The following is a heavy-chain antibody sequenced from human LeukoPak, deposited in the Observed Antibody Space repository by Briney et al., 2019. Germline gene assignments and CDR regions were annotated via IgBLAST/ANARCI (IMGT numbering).Heavy chain of an antibody. D-gene: IGHD3-10*01. CDR1: GFTYEGYV. CDR3: SKEMWRFGELDYDY. V-gene: IGHV3-43*02. J-gene: IGHJ4*02. Sequence: PGGSLRHSCAASGFTYEGYVMHWARQAPGKGLEWVSRISGDGGSTYYADSVKGRFTISRDNSKNSVYLQMNSLGTDDTALYYCSKEMWRFGELDYDYWGQGTLVTVSS. CDR2: ISGDGGST.